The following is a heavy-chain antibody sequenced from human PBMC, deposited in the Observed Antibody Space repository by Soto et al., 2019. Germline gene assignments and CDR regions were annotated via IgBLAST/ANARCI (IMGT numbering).Heavy chain of an antibody. D-gene: IGHD3-3*01. Sequence: PSETLSLTCAVYGGSFSGYYWSWIRQPPGKGLEWIGEINHSGSTNYNPSLKSRVTISVDTSKNQFSLKLSSVTAADTAVYYCARGDFWSGYNKNFDYWGQGTLVTVSS. CDR3: ARGDFWSGYNKNFDY. CDR1: GGSFSGYY. V-gene: IGHV4-34*01. J-gene: IGHJ4*02. CDR2: INHSGST.